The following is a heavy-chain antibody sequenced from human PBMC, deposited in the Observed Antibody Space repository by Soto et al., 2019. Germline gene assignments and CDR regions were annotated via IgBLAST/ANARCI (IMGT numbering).Heavy chain of an antibody. CDR3: AKDRVKTTVTIAWFDP. Sequence: GGSLRLSCAASVFTFSSYAMSWVRQAPGKGLEWVSAISGSGGSAYYADSVKGRFTISRDNSKNTLYLQMNSLRAEDTAVYYCAKDRVKTTVTIAWFDPWGQGTLVTVSS. J-gene: IGHJ5*02. V-gene: IGHV3-23*01. D-gene: IGHD4-4*01. CDR1: VFTFSSYA. CDR2: ISGSGGSA.